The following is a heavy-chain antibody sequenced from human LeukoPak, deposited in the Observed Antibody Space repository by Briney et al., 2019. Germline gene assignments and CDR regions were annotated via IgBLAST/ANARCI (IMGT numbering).Heavy chain of an antibody. V-gene: IGHV3-73*01. CDR2: IRSKDNSYAT. CDR3: TRPGYYDSSGYYSRGY. J-gene: IGHJ4*02. D-gene: IGHD3-22*01. Sequence: GGSLRLSCAASGFTFIGSAMHWVRQASGKGLEWVGRIRSKDNSYATAYAASVYGRFTISRDDSKNTAYPQMNSLKIKVTAVFYCTRPGYYDSSGYYSRGYWGQGTLVTVSS. CDR1: GFTFIGSA.